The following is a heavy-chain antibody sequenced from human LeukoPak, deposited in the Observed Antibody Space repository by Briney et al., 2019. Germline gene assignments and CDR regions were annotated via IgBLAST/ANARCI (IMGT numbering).Heavy chain of an antibody. CDR3: ARVGYSSGWYSYYFDY. CDR1: GFTLSSYN. CDR2: IXRSSSYI. D-gene: IGHD6-19*01. J-gene: IGHJ4*02. Sequence: GGSLRLSRAASGFTLSSYNMNWVRQAPGKGLECVSSIXRSSSYIYYEDSVKGRFTISRDNDKNSMYLQMNSVRGEDTAVYYCARVGYSSGWYSYYFDYWGQGTLVTVSS. V-gene: IGHV3-21*01.